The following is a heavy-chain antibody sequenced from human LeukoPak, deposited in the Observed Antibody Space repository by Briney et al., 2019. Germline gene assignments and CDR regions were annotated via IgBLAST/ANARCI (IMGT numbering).Heavy chain of an antibody. CDR2: ITSSSSYI. CDR3: ARDGDYGGNPDY. CDR1: GFTFSSYS. V-gene: IGHV3-21*01. J-gene: IGHJ4*02. D-gene: IGHD4-23*01. Sequence: GGSLRLSYAASGFTFSSYSMNWVRQAPGKGLEWVSSITSSSSYIYYADSVKGRFTISRDNAKNSLYLQMNSLRAEDTAVYYCARDGDYGGNPDYWGQGTLVTVSS.